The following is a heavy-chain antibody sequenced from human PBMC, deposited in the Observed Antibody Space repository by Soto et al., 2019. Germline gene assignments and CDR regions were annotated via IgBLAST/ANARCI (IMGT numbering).Heavy chain of an antibody. CDR2: MSGSSSTT. J-gene: IGHJ4*02. Sequence: GGSLRLSCATSGLTFSNYAMSWVRQAPGGGLEWVPSMSGSSSTTYYADSVRGRFTISRDRSKNTLYLQMSSLRAEDTALYYCAKNQERELPRVIDFWGQGTLVTVSS. CDR3: AKNQERELPRVIDF. D-gene: IGHD1-7*01. CDR1: GLTFSNYA. V-gene: IGHV3-23*01.